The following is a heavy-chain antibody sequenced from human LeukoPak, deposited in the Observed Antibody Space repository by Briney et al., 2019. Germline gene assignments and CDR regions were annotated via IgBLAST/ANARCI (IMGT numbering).Heavy chain of an antibody. D-gene: IGHD1-26*01. J-gene: IGHJ4*02. CDR1: GGSISSYY. Sequence: SETLSLTCTVSGGSISSYYWSWIRQPPGKGLEWIGYIYYSGSTNYNPSLKSRVTISVDTSNNQFSLKLTSVTAADTAVYCCARHTSYVGANTEPLDYWGQGTLVTVSS. V-gene: IGHV4-59*08. CDR3: ARHTSYVGANTEPLDY. CDR2: IYYSGST.